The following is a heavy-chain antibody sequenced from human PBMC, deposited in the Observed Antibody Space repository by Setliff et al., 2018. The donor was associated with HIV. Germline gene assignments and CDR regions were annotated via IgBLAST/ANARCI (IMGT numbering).Heavy chain of an antibody. CDR1: GFIFSTSW. CDR2: IKEDGSAK. V-gene: IGHV3-7*01. D-gene: IGHD6-13*01. Sequence: HPGGSLRLSCIASGFIFSTSWMSWVRRAPGKGLEWVANIKEDGSAKNYVASVKGRFTTSRDNAKNSLYLQMNSLRAEDTAFYYCAREPYSSSWYYFDYWGQGTLVTVSS. J-gene: IGHJ4*02. CDR3: AREPYSSSWYYFDY.